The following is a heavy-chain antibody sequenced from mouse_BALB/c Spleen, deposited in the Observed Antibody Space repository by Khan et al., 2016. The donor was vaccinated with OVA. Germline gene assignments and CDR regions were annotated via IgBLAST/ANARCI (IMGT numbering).Heavy chain of an antibody. CDR1: GFTFSTYG. Sequence: EVELVESGGDLVKPGGSLKLSCAASGFTFSTYGMSWVRQTPEKRLEWVATISTGGTYTYYPDSVKGRFTISRDNAKNTLYLQLSSLKSEDTDVYYCTRLDSYCNSEEFDYWGEGTLVTVSA. J-gene: IGHJ3*01. D-gene: IGHD1-1*01. CDR3: TRLDSYCNSEEFDY. V-gene: IGHV5-6*01. CDR2: ISTGGTYT.